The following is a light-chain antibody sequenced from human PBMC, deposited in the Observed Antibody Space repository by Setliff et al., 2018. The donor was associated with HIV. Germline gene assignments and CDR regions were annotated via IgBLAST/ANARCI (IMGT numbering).Light chain of an antibody. Sequence: DIVMTQYPDSLAGSLGARITINCKSTQSVFYSPNNTNYLAWYQQKPGQPPRLLLYWASTRQSGVPDRFSGSGSGTDFTLTISSLQAEDVAVYYFQQYFSNPYTFGRGTKVDIK. J-gene: IGKJ2*01. V-gene: IGKV4-1*01. CDR2: WAS. CDR1: QSVFYSPNNTNY. CDR3: QQYFSNPYT.